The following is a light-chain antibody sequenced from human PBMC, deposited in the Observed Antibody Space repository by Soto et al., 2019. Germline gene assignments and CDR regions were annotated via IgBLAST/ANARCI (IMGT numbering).Light chain of an antibody. CDR3: QAWDSSIGV. V-gene: IGLV3-1*01. Sequence: SYELTQPPSVSVSPGQTASITCSGDKLGDKYASWYQQKPGQSPVLVIYQDTKRPSGIPERFSGSNSGNTATLTISGTQAMDEADYYCQAWDSSIGVFSGGTKVTVL. CDR1: KLGDKY. J-gene: IGLJ2*01. CDR2: QDT.